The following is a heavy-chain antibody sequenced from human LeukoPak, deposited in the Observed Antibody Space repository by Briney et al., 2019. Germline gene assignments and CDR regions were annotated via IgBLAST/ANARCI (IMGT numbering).Heavy chain of an antibody. D-gene: IGHD1/OR15-1a*01. CDR2: ISSSSGII. CDR1: GFTFSNYN. Sequence: GGSLRLSCAASGFTFSNYNMNWVRQAPGKGVEGGSYISSSSGIIYYADSVKGRFTISRDNAKNSLYLQMDSLRVEDTAVYYCATDFNKGFDPWGQGTLVTVSS. J-gene: IGHJ5*02. V-gene: IGHV3-48*04. CDR3: ATDFNKGFDP.